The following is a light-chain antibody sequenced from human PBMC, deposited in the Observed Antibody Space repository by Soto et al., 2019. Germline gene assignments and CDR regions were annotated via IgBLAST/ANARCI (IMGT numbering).Light chain of an antibody. V-gene: IGLV2-14*01. J-gene: IGLJ1*01. CDR3: FLSTTSSAPYV. CDR2: EVS. Sequence: QSVLTQPASVSGSPGQSITISCTGTTSDLGGYNYVSWYQQHPGKVPKLMIYEVSNRPSGVSNRFSGSKSGNTASLTISGLQAEDEAAYYCFLSTTSSAPYVFGTGTKVTVL. CDR1: TSDLGGYNY.